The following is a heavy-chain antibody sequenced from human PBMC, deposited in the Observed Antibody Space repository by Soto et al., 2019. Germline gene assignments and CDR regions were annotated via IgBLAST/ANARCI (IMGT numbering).Heavy chain of an antibody. CDR2: IIPIIGTA. D-gene: IGHD3-10*01. CDR1: GGTLSSSA. Sequence: SVKVSCKASGGTLSSSAITWVRQAPGQGLEWMGGIIPIIGTANYAQKFQGRVTITADESTSTGYMEMSSLRSEDTAVYYCARGLLWFGELLPAHYYDYGIDVWGQGTTVTVSS. J-gene: IGHJ6*02. CDR3: ARGLLWFGELLPAHYYDYGIDV. V-gene: IGHV1-69*13.